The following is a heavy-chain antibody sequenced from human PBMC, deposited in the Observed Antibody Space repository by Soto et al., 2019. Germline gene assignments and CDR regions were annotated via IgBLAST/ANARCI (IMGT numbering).Heavy chain of an antibody. Sequence: PGGSVRLSGAASDFTFSNAWMNWVRQAPGKGLEWVGRIKSKTDGGTTDYAAPVKGRFTISRDDSKNTLYLQMNSLKTEDTAVYYCTTDLPYRMVPYGMDVWGQGTTVTVSS. CDR2: IKSKTDGGTT. V-gene: IGHV3-15*07. D-gene: IGHD2-8*01. CDR1: DFTFSNAW. J-gene: IGHJ6*02. CDR3: TTDLPYRMVPYGMDV.